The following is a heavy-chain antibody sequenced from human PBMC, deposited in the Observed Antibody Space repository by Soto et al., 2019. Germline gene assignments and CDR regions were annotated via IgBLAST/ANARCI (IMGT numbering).Heavy chain of an antibody. CDR3: ASQASGCYPDY. D-gene: IGHD6-19*01. Sequence: QVQLQESGPGLVKPSQTLSLTCTVSGGSISSGGYYWSWLRQHPGKGLEWIGYIFDSGTTYYNPSLKSRVTISVDPSKSQFSLRLTSVTATDTAVYYCASQASGCYPDYCGQGTLVTVSS. CDR1: GGSISSGGYY. CDR2: IFDSGTT. J-gene: IGHJ4*02. V-gene: IGHV4-31*03.